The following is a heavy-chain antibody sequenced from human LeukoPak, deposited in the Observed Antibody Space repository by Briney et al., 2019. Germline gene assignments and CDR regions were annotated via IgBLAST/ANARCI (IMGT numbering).Heavy chain of an antibody. CDR3: ARHPRYSSGWTGEIDY. CDR2: IYYSGST. V-gene: IGHV4-39*01. D-gene: IGHD6-19*01. Sequence: SGTLSLTCTVSGGSISSSSYYWGWIRQPPGKGLEWIGSIYYSGSTYYNPSLKSRVTISVDTSKNQFSLKLSSVTAADTAVYYCARHPRYSSGWTGEIDYWGQGTLVTVSS. J-gene: IGHJ4*02. CDR1: GGSISSSSYY.